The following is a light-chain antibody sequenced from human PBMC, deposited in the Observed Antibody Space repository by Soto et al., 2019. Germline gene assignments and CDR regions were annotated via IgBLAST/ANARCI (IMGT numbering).Light chain of an antibody. CDR1: QSARSS. J-gene: IGKJ5*01. Sequence: EVVMTQSPATLSVSPGERATLSCRASQSARSSLGWYQQKPGQPPRLLIHDVSIRATGIPARFNGSGSGTEFTLTISSLQSEAFAVYYCQQYNNWPPTFGQGTRLEIK. CDR2: DVS. CDR3: QQYNNWPPT. V-gene: IGKV3-15*01.